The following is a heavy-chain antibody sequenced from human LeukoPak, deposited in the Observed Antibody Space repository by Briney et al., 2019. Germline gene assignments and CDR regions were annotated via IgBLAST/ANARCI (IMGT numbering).Heavy chain of an antibody. CDR3: AREFDSSGSY. J-gene: IGHJ4*02. Sequence: ASVKVSCKASGGTFSSYAISWVRQAPGQGLEWMGRIIPIFGTANYAQKFQGGVTITTDESTSTAYMELSSLRSEDTAVYYCAREFDSSGSYWGQGTLVTVSS. CDR2: IIPIFGTA. D-gene: IGHD6-19*01. CDR1: GGTFSSYA. V-gene: IGHV1-69*05.